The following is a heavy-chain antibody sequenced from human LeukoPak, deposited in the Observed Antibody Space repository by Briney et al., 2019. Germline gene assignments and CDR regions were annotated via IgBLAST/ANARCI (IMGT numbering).Heavy chain of an antibody. J-gene: IGHJ4*02. CDR1: GFTFSSYA. D-gene: IGHD2-8*01. CDR2: ISGSGGST. Sequence: GGSLRLSCAASGFTFSSYAMSWVRQAPGKGLEWVSAISGSGGSTYYADSVKGRFTISSDNSKNTLYLQMNSLRAEDTAIYYCARGNGFPYYFDFWGRGTLVTVSS. V-gene: IGHV3-23*01. CDR3: ARGNGFPYYFDF.